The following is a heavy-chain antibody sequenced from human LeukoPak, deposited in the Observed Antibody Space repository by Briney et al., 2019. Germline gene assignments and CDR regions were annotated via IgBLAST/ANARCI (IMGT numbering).Heavy chain of an antibody. CDR1: GFTFSSYA. J-gene: IGHJ3*02. CDR3: ARDFTIFDAFDI. V-gene: IGHV3-23*01. Sequence: GGSLRLSCAASGFTFSSYAMSWVRQAPGKGLEWVSAISGSGGSTYYADSVKGRFTISRDNSKNTLYLQMNSLRAEDTAVYYCARDFTIFDAFDIWGQGTMVTVSS. D-gene: IGHD3-3*01. CDR2: ISGSGGST.